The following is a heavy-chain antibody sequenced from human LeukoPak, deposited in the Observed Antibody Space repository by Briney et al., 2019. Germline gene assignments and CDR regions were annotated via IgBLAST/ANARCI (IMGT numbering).Heavy chain of an antibody. D-gene: IGHD3-3*01. CDR1: GGSISSYY. J-gene: IGHJ3*02. CDR2: IYTSGST. V-gene: IGHV4-4*07. CDR3: ARGYYDFWSGYLDAFDI. Sequence: PSETLSLTCTVSGGSISSYYWSWIRQPAGKGLEWIGRIYTSGSTNYNPSLKSRVTISVDTSKNQFSLKLSSVTAADTAVYYCARGYYDFWSGYLDAFDIWGQGTMVTVSS.